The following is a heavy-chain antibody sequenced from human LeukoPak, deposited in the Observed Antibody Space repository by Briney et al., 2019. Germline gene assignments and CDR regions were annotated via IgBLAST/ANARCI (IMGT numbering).Heavy chain of an antibody. J-gene: IGHJ6*03. V-gene: IGHV4-39*01. Sequence: PSETLSLTCTVSGGSISRSSYYWGWIRQPPGKGLEWIGSIYYSGSTYYNPSLKSRVTISVDTSKNQFSLKLSSVTAADTAVYYCARHQGDYYYYYYMDVWGKGTTVTDSS. D-gene: IGHD3-16*01. CDR3: ARHQGDYYYYYYMDV. CDR1: GGSISRSSYY. CDR2: IYYSGST.